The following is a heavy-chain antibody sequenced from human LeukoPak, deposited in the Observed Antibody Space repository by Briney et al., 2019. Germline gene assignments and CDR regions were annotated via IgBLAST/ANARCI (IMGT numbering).Heavy chain of an antibody. Sequence: GGSLRLSCAASGFAFSNAWMSWVRQAPGKGREWVGRIKSKTDGGTTDYAAPVKGRFTISRDDSKNTLYLQMNSLKTEDTAVYYCTTGGYGGQFDYWGQGTLVTVSS. J-gene: IGHJ4*02. V-gene: IGHV3-15*01. CDR2: IKSKTDGGTT. CDR3: TTGGYGGQFDY. CDR1: GFAFSNAW. D-gene: IGHD5-12*01.